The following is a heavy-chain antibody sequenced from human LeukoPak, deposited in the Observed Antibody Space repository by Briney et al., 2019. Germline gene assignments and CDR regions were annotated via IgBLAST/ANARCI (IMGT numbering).Heavy chain of an antibody. J-gene: IGHJ4*02. Sequence: ASVKVSCKASGYTFTSYGISWVRQAPGQGLEWMGWISVYNGDTNYAHKLQGRVTMTTDTSTSTASMGLKSLISDGTAVYYCARDRYSGYDYDYWGQGTLVTVSS. CDR3: ARDRYSGYDYDY. D-gene: IGHD5-12*01. CDR2: ISVYNGDT. CDR1: GYTFTSYG. V-gene: IGHV1-18*01.